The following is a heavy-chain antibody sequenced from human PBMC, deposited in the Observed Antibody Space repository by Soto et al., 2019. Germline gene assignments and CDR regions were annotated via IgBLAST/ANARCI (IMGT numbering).Heavy chain of an antibody. J-gene: IGHJ6*02. D-gene: IGHD4-17*01. Sequence: QVQLVQSGPEVKKPGTSVRVSCKTAGYTFTNYGITWVRQAPGQGLEWMGWIGAYNGNTNYAQRFQGRLTMTTDTSTDTGYMELRSLKSADTAVYYCARGYGDYIRALDVWGQGTTVTVSS. CDR1: GYTFTNYG. V-gene: IGHV1-18*04. CDR2: IGAYNGNT. CDR3: ARGYGDYIRALDV.